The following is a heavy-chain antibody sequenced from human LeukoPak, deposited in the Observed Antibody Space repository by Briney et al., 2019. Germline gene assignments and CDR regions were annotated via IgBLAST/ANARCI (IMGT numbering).Heavy chain of an antibody. D-gene: IGHD6-19*01. V-gene: IGHV5-51*01. CDR1: GYSFTSYW. CDR2: IYPGDSDT. CDR3: ARQGSGWYNERRADAFDI. J-gene: IGHJ3*02. Sequence: GESLKISCKGSGYSFTSYWIGWVRQMPGKGLEWMGIIYPGDSDTRYSPSFQGQVTISADKSISTAYLQWSSLKASDTAMYYCARQGSGWYNERRADAFDIWGQGTMVTVSS.